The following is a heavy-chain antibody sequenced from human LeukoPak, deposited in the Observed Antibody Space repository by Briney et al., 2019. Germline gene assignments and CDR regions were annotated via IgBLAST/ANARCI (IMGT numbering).Heavy chain of an antibody. CDR2: ISSSSSTI. CDR3: ARARGYPFETDKGAFDI. J-gene: IGHJ3*02. V-gene: IGHV3-48*04. D-gene: IGHD3-22*01. CDR1: GFTFSSYS. Sequence: GGSLRLSCAASGFTFSSYSMNWIRQAPGKGLEWVSYISSSSSTIYYADSVKGRFTISRDNAKNSLYLQMNSLRAEDTAVYYCARARGYPFETDKGAFDIWGQGTMVTVSS.